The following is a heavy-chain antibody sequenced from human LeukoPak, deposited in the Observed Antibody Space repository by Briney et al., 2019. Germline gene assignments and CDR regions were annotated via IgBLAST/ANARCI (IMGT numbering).Heavy chain of an antibody. V-gene: IGHV1-8*03. D-gene: IGHD5-18*01. J-gene: IGHJ6*03. CDR2: INPKGGNT. CDR3: ARVAPGYRYGFPGYYYYYMDV. Sequence: ASVKVSCKASGYTFTDYYIHWVRQATGQGLEWMGWINPKGGNTGYAQKFQGRVSITRDSSISTAYMELSSLRSEDTAVYYCARVAPGYRYGFPGYYYYYMDVWGKGTTVTVSS. CDR1: GYTFTDYY.